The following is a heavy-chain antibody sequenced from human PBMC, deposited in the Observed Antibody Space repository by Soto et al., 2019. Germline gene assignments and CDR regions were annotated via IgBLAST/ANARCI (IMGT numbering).Heavy chain of an antibody. CDR2: ISSSSSTI. Sequence: PGGSLRLSCAASGFTFSDYYMSWIRKAPGKGLEWVSYISSSSSTIYYADSVKGRFTISRDNAKNSLYLQMNSLRAEDTAVYYCARDGEVFVVVPAARASYYFACWGRGTVVTVSS. CDR1: GFTFSDYY. V-gene: IGHV3-11*04. D-gene: IGHD2-2*01. CDR3: ARDGEVFVVVPAARASYYFAC. J-gene: IGHJ4*02.